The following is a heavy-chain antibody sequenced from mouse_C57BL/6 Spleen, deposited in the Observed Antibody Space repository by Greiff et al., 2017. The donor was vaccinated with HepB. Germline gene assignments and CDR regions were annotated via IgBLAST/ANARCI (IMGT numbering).Heavy chain of an antibody. Sequence: EVQPQQSGPELVKPGASVKMSCKASGYTFTDYNMHWVKQSHGKSLEWIGYINPNNGGTSYNQKFKGKATLTVNKSSSTAYMELRSLTSEDSAVYYCAINYYGSSYYWFAYWGQGTLVTVSA. D-gene: IGHD1-1*01. CDR3: AINYYGSSYYWFAY. CDR1: GYTFTDYN. V-gene: IGHV1-22*01. CDR2: INPNNGGT. J-gene: IGHJ3*01.